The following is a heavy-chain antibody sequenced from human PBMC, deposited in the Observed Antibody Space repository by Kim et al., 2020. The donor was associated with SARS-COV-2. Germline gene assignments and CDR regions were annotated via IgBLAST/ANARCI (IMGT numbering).Heavy chain of an antibody. D-gene: IGHD3-10*01. CDR3: AKDQSMVRGVIDYYYYGMDV. CDR1: GFTFSSYA. Sequence: GGSLRLSCAASGFTFSSYAMSWVRQAPGKGLEWVSAISGSGGNTYYADSVKGRFTISRDNSKNTLYLQMNSLRAEDTAVYYCAKDQSMVRGVIDYYYYGMDVWGQGTTVTVSS. CDR2: ISGSGGNT. J-gene: IGHJ6*02. V-gene: IGHV3-23*01.